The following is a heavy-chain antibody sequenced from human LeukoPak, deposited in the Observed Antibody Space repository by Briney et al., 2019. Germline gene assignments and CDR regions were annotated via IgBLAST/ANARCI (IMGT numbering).Heavy chain of an antibody. D-gene: IGHD4-17*01. CDR3: ARGTYGYYMDV. CDR2: IYRSGST. CDR1: NYSISNSLY. Sequence: PSQTLSVKCSGPNYSISNSLYWGWLRQPPGKGLAWFRSIYRSGSTFYNPSLKSRVTISLYTSKTQSSLKLSSVTAADTAVYFCARGTYGYYMDVWGKGTTVTVSS. J-gene: IGHJ6*03. V-gene: IGHV4-38-2*02.